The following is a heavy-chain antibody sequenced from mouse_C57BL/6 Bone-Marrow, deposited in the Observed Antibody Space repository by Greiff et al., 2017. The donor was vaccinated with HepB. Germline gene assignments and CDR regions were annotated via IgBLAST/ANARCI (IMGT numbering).Heavy chain of an antibody. J-gene: IGHJ4*01. Sequence: QVQLQQSGAELVRPGASVKLSCKASGYTFTDYYINWVKQRPGQGLEWIARIYPGSGNTYSNEKFMAKATLTAEKSSSTAYMQLSSLTSEDSAVYFCAKTAQARDYAMDYWGQGTSVTVSS. V-gene: IGHV1-76*01. CDR2: IYPGSGNT. D-gene: IGHD3-2*02. CDR1: GYTFTDYY. CDR3: AKTAQARDYAMDY.